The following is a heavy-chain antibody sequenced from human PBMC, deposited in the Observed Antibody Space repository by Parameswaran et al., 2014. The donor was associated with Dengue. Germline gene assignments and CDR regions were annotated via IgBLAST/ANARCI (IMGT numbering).Heavy chain of an antibody. Sequence: WVRTGPWDKGLSGWEGVIPIFGTPSYAQKFQGRVTITADKSTSTAYMELSSLKSEDTAVYYCATENGYYDSRGYFDYWGQGTLVTVSS. CDR3: ATENGYYDSRGYFDY. V-gene: IGHV1-69*06. J-gene: IGHJ4*02. CDR2: VIPIFGTP. D-gene: IGHD3-22*01.